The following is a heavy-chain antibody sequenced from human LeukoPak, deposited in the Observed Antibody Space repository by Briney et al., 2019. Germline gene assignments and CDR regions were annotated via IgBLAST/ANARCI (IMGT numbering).Heavy chain of an antibody. CDR3: AKDRSSSGYPPGYMDV. D-gene: IGHD3-22*01. V-gene: IGHV3-30*04. J-gene: IGHJ6*03. CDR1: GFTFSSYA. CDR2: ISYDGSNK. Sequence: GGSLRLSCAASGFTFSSYAMHWVRQAPGKGLEWVAVISYDGSNKYYADSVKGRFTISRDNSKNTLYLQMNSLRAEDTAVYYCAKDRSSSGYPPGYMDVWGKGTTVTVSS.